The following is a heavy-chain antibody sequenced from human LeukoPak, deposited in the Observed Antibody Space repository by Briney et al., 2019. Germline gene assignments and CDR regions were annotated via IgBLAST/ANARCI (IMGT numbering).Heavy chain of an antibody. D-gene: IGHD3-9*01. CDR3: ARGDWLLDY. V-gene: IGHV4-59*01. CDR1: GGSISSYY. J-gene: IGHJ4*02. Sequence: PSETLSLTCTVSGGSISSYYWSWIRQPPGKGLEWIGYIYYSGSTNYNPSLTSRVTISVDTSKNQFSLKLSSVIAADTAVYYCARGDWLLDYWGQGTLVTVSS. CDR2: IYYSGST.